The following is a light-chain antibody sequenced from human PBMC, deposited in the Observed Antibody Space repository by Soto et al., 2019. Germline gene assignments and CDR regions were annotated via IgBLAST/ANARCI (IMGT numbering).Light chain of an antibody. Sequence: EMVMTQSPTTLSVSPGERATLSCRASQSVSTNLAWYQHKPGQPPRLIFYGASTRATGIPARFSGSASGTEFTLTIGSLQSEDFAVYYCQQYYNWPPMYTFGQGTKLEIK. J-gene: IGKJ2*01. CDR3: QQYYNWPPMYT. CDR2: GAS. CDR1: QSVSTN. V-gene: IGKV3-15*01.